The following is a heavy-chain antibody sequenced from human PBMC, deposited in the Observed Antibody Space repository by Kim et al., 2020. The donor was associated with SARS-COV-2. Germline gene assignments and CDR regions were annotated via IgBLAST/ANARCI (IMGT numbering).Heavy chain of an antibody. D-gene: IGHD3-3*01. J-gene: IGHJ6*02. CDR1: GFTFSSYE. CDR3: ARQRDQIFGVAYGMDV. Sequence: GGSLRLSCAASGFTFSSYEMNWVRQAPGKGLEWVSYISSSANSIYYADSVKGRFTISRDNAKNSLYLQMNSLRAEDTAVYYCARQRDQIFGVAYGMDVWGQGTTVTVSS. V-gene: IGHV3-48*03. CDR2: ISSSANSI.